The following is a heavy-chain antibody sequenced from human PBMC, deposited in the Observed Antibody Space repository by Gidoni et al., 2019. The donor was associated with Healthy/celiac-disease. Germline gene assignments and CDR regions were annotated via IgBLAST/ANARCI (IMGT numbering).Heavy chain of an antibody. V-gene: IGHV1-69-2*01. Sequence: EVQLVQSGAEVNKPGATVKISCKVSGYTFTDYYMHWVQQAPGKGLEWMGLVDPEDGETIHAEKFQGRVTITADTATDTAYMELSSLRSEDTAVYYCATEPRPPYQLLYGGITGTTRHPYFDYWGQGTLVTVSS. D-gene: IGHD1-7*01. CDR1: GYTFTDYY. CDR2: VDPEDGET. J-gene: IGHJ4*02. CDR3: ATEPRPPYQLLYGGITGTTRHPYFDY.